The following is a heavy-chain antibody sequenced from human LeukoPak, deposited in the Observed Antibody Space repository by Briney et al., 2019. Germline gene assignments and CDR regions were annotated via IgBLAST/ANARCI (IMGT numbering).Heavy chain of an antibody. V-gene: IGHV4-59*01. CDR2: IYYSGST. D-gene: IGHD3-10*01. CDR1: GGSISSNY. Sequence: SETLSLTCTVSGGSISSNYWSWIRQPPGKGLEWIGYIYYSGSTNYNPSLKSRVTISVDTSKNQFSLKLSSVTAADTAVYYCARSPMVRGVITANWFDPWGQGTLVTVSS. CDR3: ARSPMVRGVITANWFDP. J-gene: IGHJ5*02.